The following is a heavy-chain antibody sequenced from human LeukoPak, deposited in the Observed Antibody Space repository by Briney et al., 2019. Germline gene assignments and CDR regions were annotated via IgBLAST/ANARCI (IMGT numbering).Heavy chain of an antibody. V-gene: IGHV1-18*04. Sequence: GASVKVSCKASGYTFNSSYMHWVRQAPGQGLEWMGWISAHTGNTNSAQKLHDRITMTTDTSTSTVYMELRSLRSDDTAVYYCARDFQRFLGSDYWGQGTLVTVSS. J-gene: IGHJ4*02. CDR2: ISAHTGNT. CDR1: GYTFNSSY. CDR3: ARDFQRFLGSDY. D-gene: IGHD3-3*01.